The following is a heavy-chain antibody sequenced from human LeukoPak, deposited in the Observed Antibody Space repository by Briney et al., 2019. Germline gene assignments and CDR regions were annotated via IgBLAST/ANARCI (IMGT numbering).Heavy chain of an antibody. CDR3: ARAHQPGYCSGGSCYSYFQH. CDR1: GGTFSSYA. CDR2: IIPIFGTA. V-gene: IGHV1-69*05. D-gene: IGHD2-15*01. J-gene: IGHJ1*01. Sequence: GASVKASCKASGGTFSSYAISWVRQAPGQGLEWMGRIIPIFGTANYAQKFQGRVTITTDESTSTAYMELSSLRSEDTAVYYCARAHQPGYCSGGSCYSYFQHWGQGTLVTVSS.